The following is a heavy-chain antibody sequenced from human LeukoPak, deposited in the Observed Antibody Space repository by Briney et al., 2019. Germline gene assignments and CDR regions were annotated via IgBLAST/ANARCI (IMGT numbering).Heavy chain of an antibody. CDR1: AGSISSYY. D-gene: IGHD4-23*01. J-gene: IGHJ3*02. CDR2: IYYSGST. Sequence: SETLSLTCTVSAGSISSYYWSWIRQPPGKGLEWIGYIYYSGSTNYNPSLKSRVSMSVDTSKNQFSLKLSSVTAADTAVYFCARHQRGHSDAFDIWGQGTVVTVSS. CDR3: ARHQRGHSDAFDI. V-gene: IGHV4-59*01.